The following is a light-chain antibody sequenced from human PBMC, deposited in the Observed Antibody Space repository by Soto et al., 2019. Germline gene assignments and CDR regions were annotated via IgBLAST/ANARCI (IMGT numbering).Light chain of an antibody. Sequence: QSVLTQPASVSGSPGQSITISCAGTSSDIGVYNYVSWYQQYPGKAPKLIIYEGSYRPSGVSNRFSCSKSGNTASLTISGLQAEDEADYDCCSCTVTVTLSVFGSGTKLTVL. CDR1: SSDIGVYNY. J-gene: IGLJ1*01. CDR2: EGS. V-gene: IGLV2-14*01. CDR3: CSCTVTVTLSV.